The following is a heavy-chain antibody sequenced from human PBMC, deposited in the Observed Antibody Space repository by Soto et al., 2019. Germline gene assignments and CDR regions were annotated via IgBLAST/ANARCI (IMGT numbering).Heavy chain of an antibody. CDR2: IYYSGST. J-gene: IGHJ6*02. CDR1: GGSISSGDYY. Sequence: SETLFLTCTVSGGSISSGDYYWSWIRQPPGKGLEWIGYIYYSGSTYYNPSLKSRVTISVDTSKNQFSLKLSSVTAADTAVYYCASRSITMVRGVISGRLPTDYGMDVWGQGATVTVSS. CDR3: ASRSITMVRGVISGRLPTDYGMDV. D-gene: IGHD3-10*01. V-gene: IGHV4-30-4*01.